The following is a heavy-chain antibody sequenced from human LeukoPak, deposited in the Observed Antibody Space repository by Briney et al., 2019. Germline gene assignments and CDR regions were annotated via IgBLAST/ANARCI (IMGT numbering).Heavy chain of an antibody. V-gene: IGHV4-59*01. CDR3: ARTSFISYYYYMDV. CDR2: IYYSGST. J-gene: IGHJ6*03. CDR1: GGSFSGYY. Sequence: PSETLSLTCAVYGGSFSGYYWTWIRQPPGKGLEWIGYIYYSGSTNYNPSLKSRLTISVDASKNQFSLKLSSVTAADTAVYYCARTSFISYYYYMDVWGKGTTVTVSS. D-gene: IGHD3-10*01.